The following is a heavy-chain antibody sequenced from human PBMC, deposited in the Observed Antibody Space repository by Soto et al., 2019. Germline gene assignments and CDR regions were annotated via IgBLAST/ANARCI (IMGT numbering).Heavy chain of an antibody. CDR3: AKDFADYGTFDY. V-gene: IGHV3-30*18. J-gene: IGHJ4*02. D-gene: IGHD4-17*01. CDR1: GFTFSSYG. CDR2: ISYDGSNK. Sequence: PGGSLRLSCAASGFTFSSYGMHWVRQAPGKGLEWVAVISYDGSNKYYADSVKGRFTISRDNSKNTLYLQMNSLRAEDTAVYYCAKDFADYGTFDYWGQGTLVTVSS.